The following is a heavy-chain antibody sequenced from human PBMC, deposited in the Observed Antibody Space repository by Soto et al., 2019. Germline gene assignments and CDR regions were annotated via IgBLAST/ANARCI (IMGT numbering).Heavy chain of an antibody. J-gene: IGHJ4*02. V-gene: IGHV1-69*06. CDR3: ARAPYYDFWSGYFDY. Sequence: ASVKVSCKASGGTCSSYAISWVLQAPGQGLEWMGGIIPIFGTANYAQKFQGRVTITADKSTSTAYMELSSLRSEDTAVYYCARAPYYDFWSGYFDYWGQGTLVTVSS. CDR2: IIPIFGTA. CDR1: GGTCSSYA. D-gene: IGHD3-3*01.